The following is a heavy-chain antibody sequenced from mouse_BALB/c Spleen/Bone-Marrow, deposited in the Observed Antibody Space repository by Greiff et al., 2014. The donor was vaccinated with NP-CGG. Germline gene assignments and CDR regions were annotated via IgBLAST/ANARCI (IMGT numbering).Heavy chain of an antibody. D-gene: IGHD2-14*01. CDR2: IDPYDSET. Sequence: VKLMESGAELVRPGASVKLSCKASGYTFTSYWMNWVKQRPEQGLEWIGRIDPYDSETHYNQKFKDKAILTVDKSSSTAYMQLSSLTSEDSAVYYCARSDYRYDVWFAYWGQGTLVTVSA. CDR1: GYTFTSYW. CDR3: ARSDYRYDVWFAY. V-gene: IGHV1-52*01. J-gene: IGHJ3*01.